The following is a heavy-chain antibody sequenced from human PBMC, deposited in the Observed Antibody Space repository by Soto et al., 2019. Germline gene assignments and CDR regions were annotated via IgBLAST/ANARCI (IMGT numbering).Heavy chain of an antibody. CDR1: GYNFEKHW. V-gene: IGHV5-51*03. D-gene: IGHD3-3*02. J-gene: IGHJ6*03. Sequence: EVLLVQSGAVVKESGASLRISCETSGYNFEKHWHAWVRQMPGKGLELMGIINPATSEARYSPSFNGQVTISVDKSIDTALLQWDSLRPSDTAIYFCARARAFLYYLDVWGTGTSVIVSS. CDR3: ARARAFLYYLDV. CDR2: INPATSEA.